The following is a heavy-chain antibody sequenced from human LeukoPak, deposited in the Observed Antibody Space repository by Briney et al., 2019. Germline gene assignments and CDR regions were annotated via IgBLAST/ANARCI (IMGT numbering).Heavy chain of an antibody. CDR3: TTPLTTVTTKPFDS. CDR1: GITFINAW. Sequence: GGSLRLSCAASGITFINAWMNWVRQAPGKGLEWVGRVKSLSDGGTTEYAAPVEGRFTISSDDRKNTVYLQLNSLKMEDTAVYYCTTPLTTVTTKPFDSWAQGTLVTVSS. V-gene: IGHV3-15*01. CDR2: VKSLSDGGTT. D-gene: IGHD4-11*01. J-gene: IGHJ4*02.